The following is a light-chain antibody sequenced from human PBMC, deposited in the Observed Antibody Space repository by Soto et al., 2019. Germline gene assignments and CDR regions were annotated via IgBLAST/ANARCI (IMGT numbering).Light chain of an antibody. V-gene: IGKV1-5*01. CDR3: QQHNSDPYS. Sequence: DIQMTQSPSILSASVGDRVTITCRASQSINNWLAWYQQKPGKAPKFLTYDASNLESGVPSRFSGSGSGTEFTLTISSLQPDDFATYYCQQHNSDPYSFGQGTKLEIK. J-gene: IGKJ2*01. CDR1: QSINNW. CDR2: DAS.